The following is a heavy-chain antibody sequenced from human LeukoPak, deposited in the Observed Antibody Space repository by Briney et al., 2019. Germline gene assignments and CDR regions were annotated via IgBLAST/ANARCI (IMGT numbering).Heavy chain of an antibody. CDR1: GGSISSGGYY. Sequence: SQTLSLTCTVSGGSISSGGYYWGWLGQPPGMGLDWFVYIYHSGSSYYNPSLKSRVTISVDRSKNQFSLKLSSVTAADTAVYYCASERPGRGIAAAGSFDPWGQGTLVTVSS. V-gene: IGHV4-30-2*01. CDR2: IYHSGSS. D-gene: IGHD6-13*01. J-gene: IGHJ5*02. CDR3: ASERPGRGIAAAGSFDP.